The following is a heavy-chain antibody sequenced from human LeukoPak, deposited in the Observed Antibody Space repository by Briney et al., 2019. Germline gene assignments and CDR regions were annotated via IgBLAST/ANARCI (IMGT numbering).Heavy chain of an antibody. CDR3: ARDGPNYYYGMDV. Sequence: GGSLRLSCAASGFTFSSYSMNWVRQAPGKRLEWVSSISSSSSYIYYADSVKGRFTISRDNAKNSLYLQMNSLRAEDTAVYYCARDGPNYYYGMDVWGQGTTVTVSS. CDR2: ISSSSSYI. V-gene: IGHV3-21*01. J-gene: IGHJ6*02. CDR1: GFTFSSYS.